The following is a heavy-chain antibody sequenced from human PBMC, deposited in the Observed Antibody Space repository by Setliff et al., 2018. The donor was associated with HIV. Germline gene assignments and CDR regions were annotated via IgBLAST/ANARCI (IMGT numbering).Heavy chain of an antibody. CDR3: ARATATWLVDN. D-gene: IGHD2-15*01. CDR1: GASISSYY. J-gene: IGHJ4*02. CDR2: IYYWGGT. Sequence: MSLTCNVSGASISSYYWSWIRQPPGKGLEWIGYIYYWGGTNYNPSLKSRLTISVDAAKNQFSLKLSSVTTADTAVYYCARATATWLVDNWGQGTLGTVPQ. V-gene: IGHV4-59*01.